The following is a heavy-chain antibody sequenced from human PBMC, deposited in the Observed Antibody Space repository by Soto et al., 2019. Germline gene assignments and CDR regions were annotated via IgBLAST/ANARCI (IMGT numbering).Heavy chain of an antibody. V-gene: IGHV3-33*01. CDR1: GFTFSSYG. CDR2: IWYDGNDK. CDR3: AREMITVAGTFDY. D-gene: IGHD6-19*01. J-gene: IGHJ4*01. Sequence: GGSLRLSCAASGFTFSSYGMHWVRQAPGKGLEWVTNIWYDGNDKYYAESVKGRFTVSRDNSINTLYLQMNSLRAKDTAVYYCAREMITVAGTFDYWGRGTLVTVSS.